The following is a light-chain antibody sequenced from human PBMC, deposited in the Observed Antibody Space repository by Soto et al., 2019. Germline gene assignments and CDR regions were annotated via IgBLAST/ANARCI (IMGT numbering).Light chain of an antibody. V-gene: IGLV2-14*01. Sequence: QSVLTQPASVSGSPGQSITISCTGTSSDVGGYNYVAWYQQRPGKAPKLMIYHVSTRPSGVSLRFSGSKSGNTDSLTISGLQAEDEADYYCSSYTSISTLVFGTGTKLTVL. CDR2: HVS. CDR1: SSDVGGYNY. CDR3: SSYTSISTLV. J-gene: IGLJ1*01.